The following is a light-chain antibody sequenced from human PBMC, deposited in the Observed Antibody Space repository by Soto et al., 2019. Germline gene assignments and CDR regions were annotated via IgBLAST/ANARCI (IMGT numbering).Light chain of an antibody. CDR1: QTMGTS. CDR2: DAS. V-gene: IGKV1-39*01. CDR3: QQSYNTPLT. J-gene: IGKJ1*01. Sequence: IEVTQSPSSLAASLGDRVTITCRASQTMGTSVNWYRQKSGAAPELLIYDASTLQSGVPSRFRGGDSGTDLTLNISSLQLDDFATYYCQQSYNTPLTFGQGTKVEIK.